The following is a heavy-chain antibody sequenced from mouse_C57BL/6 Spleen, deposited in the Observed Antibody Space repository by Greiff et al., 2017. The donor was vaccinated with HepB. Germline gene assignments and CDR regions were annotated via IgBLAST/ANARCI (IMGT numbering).Heavy chain of an antibody. Sequence: QVQLQQPGAELVRPGSSVKLSCKASGYTFTSYWMHWVKQRPIQGLEWIGNIDPSDSETHYNQKFKDKATLTVDKSSSTAYMQISSLTSEDSAVYYCARWRSTVVATDYFDYWGQGTTLTVSS. V-gene: IGHV1-52*01. J-gene: IGHJ2*01. CDR2: IDPSDSET. D-gene: IGHD1-1*01. CDR3: ARWRSTVVATDYFDY. CDR1: GYTFTSYW.